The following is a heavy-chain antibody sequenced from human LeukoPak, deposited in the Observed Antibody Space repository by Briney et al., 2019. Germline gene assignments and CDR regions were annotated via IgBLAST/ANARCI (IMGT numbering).Heavy chain of an antibody. CDR2: TYYRSKWYN. J-gene: IGHJ4*02. CDR1: GDSFSSNSAA. V-gene: IGHV6-1*01. Sequence: SQTLSLTCAISGDSFSSNSAAWSWIRQSPSRGLEWLGRTYYRSKWYNDYAVSVKSRISINPDTSKNQFSLQLNSVTPDDTAVYYCARDPRGSKDLDYWGQGTLVTVSS. CDR3: ARDPRGSKDLDY. D-gene: IGHD3-16*01.